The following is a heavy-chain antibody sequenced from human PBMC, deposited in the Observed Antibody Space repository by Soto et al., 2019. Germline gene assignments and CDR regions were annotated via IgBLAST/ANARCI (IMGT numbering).Heavy chain of an antibody. CDR1: GFTFSSYS. J-gene: IGHJ4*02. D-gene: IGHD3-10*01. CDR3: ARDGSGSTAPLPFDY. CDR2: ISSSSSTI. Sequence: GGSLRLSCAASGFTFSSYSMNWVRQAPGKGLEWVSYISSSSSTIYYADSVKGRFTISRDNAKNSLYLQMNSLRDEDTAVYYCARDGSGSTAPLPFDYWGQGTLVTVSS. V-gene: IGHV3-48*02.